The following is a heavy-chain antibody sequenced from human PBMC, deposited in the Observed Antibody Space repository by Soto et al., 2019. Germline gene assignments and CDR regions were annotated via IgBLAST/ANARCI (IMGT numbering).Heavy chain of an antibody. D-gene: IGHD3-3*01. J-gene: IGHJ4*01. CDR3: AKGRAITVYGVDILFDY. CDR1: GFSFSDNA. Sequence: EVQLLESGGGLVQPGGSLRLSCKASGFSFSDNAMTWVRQAPGKGLEWVSVISGSGDNTFYAASVKGRFAISRDNSKNVLYLQMNSLSADDAAVYFCAKGRAITVYGVDILFDYWGLGTLVTVSS. V-gene: IGHV3-23*01. CDR2: ISGSGDNT.